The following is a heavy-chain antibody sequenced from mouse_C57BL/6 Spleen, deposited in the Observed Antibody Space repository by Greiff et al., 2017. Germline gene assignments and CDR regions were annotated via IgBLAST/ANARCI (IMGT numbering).Heavy chain of an antibody. Sequence: VQLQQSGPELVKPGASVKVSCKASGYSFTDYNMNWVKQSNGKSLEWIGVINPNYGTTSYNQKFKGKATLTVDQSSSTAYMQLNSLTSEDSAVYYCARGGNYGSSYEGYFDVWGTGTTVTVSS. CDR2: INPNYGTT. D-gene: IGHD1-1*01. CDR3: ARGGNYGSSYEGYFDV. V-gene: IGHV1-39*01. CDR1: GYSFTDYN. J-gene: IGHJ1*03.